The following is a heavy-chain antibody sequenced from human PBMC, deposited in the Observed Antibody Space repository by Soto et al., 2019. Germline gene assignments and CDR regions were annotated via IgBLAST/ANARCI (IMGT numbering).Heavy chain of an antibody. J-gene: IGHJ6*01. CDR2: INAGNGNT. CDR1: GYTFTSYA. CDR3: ARTKPPFYGMDV. V-gene: IGHV1-3*01. Sequence: ASVKVSCKASGYTFTSYAMHWVRQAPGQRLEWMGWINAGNGNTKYSQKFQGRVTITRDTSASTAYMELSSLRSEDTAVYYCARTKPPFYGMDVWGQWTTVTVSA. D-gene: IGHD2-8*01.